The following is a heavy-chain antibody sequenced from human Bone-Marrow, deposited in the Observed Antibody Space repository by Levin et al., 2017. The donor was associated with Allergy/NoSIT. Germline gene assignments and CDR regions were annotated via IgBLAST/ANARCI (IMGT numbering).Heavy chain of an antibody. V-gene: IGHV3-30*18. CDR1: GFTFSSYG. Sequence: GGSLRLSCAASGFTFSSYGMHWVHQAPGKGLEWVAVISYDGSNKYYADSVKGRFTISRDNSKNTLYLQMNSLRAEDTAVYYCAKDHGVDSKKRDYYFDYWGQGTLVTVSS. J-gene: IGHJ4*02. D-gene: IGHD3/OR15-3a*01. CDR3: AKDHGVDSKKRDYYFDY. CDR2: ISYDGSNK.